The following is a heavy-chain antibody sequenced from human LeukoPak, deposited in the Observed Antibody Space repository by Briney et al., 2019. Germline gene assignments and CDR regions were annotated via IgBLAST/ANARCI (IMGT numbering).Heavy chain of an antibody. D-gene: IGHD1-26*01. CDR1: GFTFSSYW. CDR2: ISGSDAGT. V-gene: IGHV3-23*01. J-gene: IGHJ6*03. Sequence: GGSLRLSCAASGFTFSSYWMSWVRQAPGKGLEWVSAISGSDAGTYSADSVQGRFTISRDNSRNTLYLQMNSLRAEDTAVYYCAKAVGARPYYYYYYYMDVWGKGTTVTVSS. CDR3: AKAVGARPYYYYYYYMDV.